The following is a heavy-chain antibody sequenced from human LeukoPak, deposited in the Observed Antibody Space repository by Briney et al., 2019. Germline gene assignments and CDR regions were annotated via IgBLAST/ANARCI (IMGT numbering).Heavy chain of an antibody. CDR2: ISVSAGST. CDR1: GFTFSTYA. D-gene: IGHD1-26*01. CDR3: ARALEGATTGNDY. J-gene: IGHJ4*02. Sequence: GGSLRLSCAASGFTFSTYAMSWVRQAPGKGQEWVSAISVSAGSTYYADSVKGRFTISRDNSKNTLYLQMNSLRAEDTAVYYCARALEGATTGNDYWGQGTLVTVSS. V-gene: IGHV3-23*01.